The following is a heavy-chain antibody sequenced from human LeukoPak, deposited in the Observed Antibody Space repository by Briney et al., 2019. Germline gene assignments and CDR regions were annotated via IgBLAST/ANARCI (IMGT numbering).Heavy chain of an antibody. V-gene: IGHV4-34*01. D-gene: IGHD3-10*01. Sequence: SETLSLTCAVYGGSFSGYYWSWIRQPPGKGLEWIGEINHSGSTNYNPSLKSRVTISVDTSKNQFSLKLSSVTAADTAVYYCAGVGEGRGIYYYGSGSYFDWFDPWGQGTLVIVSS. CDR1: GGSFSGYY. CDR2: INHSGST. J-gene: IGHJ5*02. CDR3: AGVGEGRGIYYYGSGSYFDWFDP.